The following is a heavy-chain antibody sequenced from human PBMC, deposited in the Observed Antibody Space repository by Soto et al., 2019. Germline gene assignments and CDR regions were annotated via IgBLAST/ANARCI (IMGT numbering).Heavy chain of an antibody. CDR1: GFTFNSFG. V-gene: IGHV3-33*01. Sequence: QVQLVESGGGVVQPGTSLRLSCEASGFTFNSFGMHWVRQAPGKGLEWVATIWHDGTNRYYVESVKGRFTISRDNSKDTLYLQMNNRRAEDTAVYYCARTGLQIVQATSYYYGLDVWGQGTTVTVSS. CDR2: IWHDGTNR. CDR3: ARTGLQIVQATSYYYGLDV. D-gene: IGHD2-8*01. J-gene: IGHJ6*02.